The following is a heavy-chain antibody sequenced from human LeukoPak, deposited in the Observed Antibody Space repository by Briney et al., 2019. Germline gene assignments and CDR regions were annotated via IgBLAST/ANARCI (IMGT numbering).Heavy chain of an antibody. CDR3: ARHYCGGDCYSRWYFDL. V-gene: IGHV4-4*07. CDR1: GGSISNYY. J-gene: IGHJ2*01. Sequence: SETLSLTCTVSGGSISNYYWSWIRQPAGKGLEWIGRVYSSGSTNYNPSLKSRVTMSVDTSKNQFSLKLSSVTAADTAVYYCARHYCGGDCYSRWYFDLWGRGTLFTVSS. CDR2: VYSSGST. D-gene: IGHD2-21*02.